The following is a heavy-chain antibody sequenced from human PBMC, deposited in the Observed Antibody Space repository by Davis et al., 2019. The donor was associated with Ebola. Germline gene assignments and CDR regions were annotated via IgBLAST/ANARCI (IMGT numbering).Heavy chain of an antibody. CDR1: GFTFSDYY. V-gene: IGHV3-11*01. J-gene: IGHJ4*02. CDR2: ISSSGSTI. Sequence: PGGSLRLSCAASGFTFSDYYMSWIRQAPGKGLEWVSYISSSGSTIYYADSVKGRFTISRDNSKNTLYLQMNSLRAEDTAVYYCAKDRSRVFGVVSFFDYWGQGTLVTVSS. CDR3: AKDRSRVFGVVSFFDY. D-gene: IGHD3-3*01.